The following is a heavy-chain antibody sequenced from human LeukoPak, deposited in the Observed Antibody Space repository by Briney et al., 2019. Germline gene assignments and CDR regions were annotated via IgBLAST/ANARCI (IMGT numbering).Heavy chain of an antibody. CDR2: IYYSGRT. D-gene: IGHD3-10*01. J-gene: IGHJ4*02. CDR3: ATDNSYGSGSYYT. CDR1: GGSISSDH. Sequence: SETLSLTCSVSGGSISSDHWNWIRQTPGKGLEWIGCIYYSGRTYYNPSLKSRVTISVDTSKNQFSLKLSSVTAADTAVYYCATDNSYGSGSYYTWGQGTLVTVSS. V-gene: IGHV4-59*01.